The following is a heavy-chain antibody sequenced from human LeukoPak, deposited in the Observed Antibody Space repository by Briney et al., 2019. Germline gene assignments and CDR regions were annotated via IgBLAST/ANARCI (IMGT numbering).Heavy chain of an antibody. V-gene: IGHV1-24*01. CDR3: ATVGRSIIPAAIGNWFDP. Sequence: GASVKVSCKVSGYTLTELSMHWVRQAPGKGLEWMGGFDPEDGETIYAQKFQGRVTMTEDTSTDTAYMELSSLRSEDTAVYYCATVGRSIIPAAIGNWFDPWGQGTLVTVSS. CDR2: FDPEDGET. CDR1: GYTLTELS. J-gene: IGHJ5*02. D-gene: IGHD2-2*02.